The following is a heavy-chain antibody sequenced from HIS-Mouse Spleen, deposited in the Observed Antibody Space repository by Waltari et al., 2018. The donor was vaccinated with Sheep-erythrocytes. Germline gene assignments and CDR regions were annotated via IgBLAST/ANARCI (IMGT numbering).Heavy chain of an antibody. CDR3: ARRTYYDFWSGYYTDAFDI. CDR2: IYPGDSDT. V-gene: IGHV5-51*03. J-gene: IGHJ3*02. D-gene: IGHD3-3*01. Sequence: EVQLVQSGAEVKKPGESLKISCQGSGNSFTRSWICRVRQIPWKCLEWMGIIYPGDSDTRYSPSCQGQVTISADKSISTAYLQWSSLKASDTAMYYCARRTYYDFWSGYYTDAFDIWGQGTMVTVSS. CDR1: GNSFTRSW.